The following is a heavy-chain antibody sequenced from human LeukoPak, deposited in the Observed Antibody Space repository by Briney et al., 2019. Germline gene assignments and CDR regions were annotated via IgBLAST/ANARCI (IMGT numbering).Heavy chain of an antibody. CDR3: ASGSS. J-gene: IGHJ4*02. CDR1: GFTFSSYA. CDR2: IWYDGSNK. Sequence: GGSLRLSCAASGFTFSSYAVSWVRQAPGKGLEWVAVIWYDGSNKYYADSVKGRFTISRDNSKNTLYLQMNSLRAEDTAVYYCASGSSWGQGTLVTVSS. D-gene: IGHD6-13*01. V-gene: IGHV3-33*08.